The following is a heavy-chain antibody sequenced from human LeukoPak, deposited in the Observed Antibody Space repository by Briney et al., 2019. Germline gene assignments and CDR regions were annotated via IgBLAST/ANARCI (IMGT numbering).Heavy chain of an antibody. J-gene: IGHJ6*02. D-gene: IGHD2-15*01. CDR3: ARELVVAATHDYYYGMDV. V-gene: IGHV3-30*04. Sequence: GGSLRLSCAASGFTFSSYAMHWVRQAPGKGLEWVAVISYDGSNKYCADSVKGRFTTSRDNSKNSLYLHMNSLRAEDTAVYYCARELVVAATHDYYYGMDVWGQGTTVTVSS. CDR1: GFTFSSYA. CDR2: ISYDGSNK.